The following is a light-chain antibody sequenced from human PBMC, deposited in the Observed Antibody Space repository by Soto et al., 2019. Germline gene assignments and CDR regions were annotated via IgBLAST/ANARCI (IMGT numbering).Light chain of an antibody. CDR3: GTWDSRLSAV. Sequence: QSVLTQPPSMSAAPGQKVTISCSGSSSNIGNNYVSWYQLLPGTAPKLLIYDNDRRPSGIPDRFSGSRSGTSATLDITGLQTGDEADYYCGTWDSRLSAVFGGGTQLTVL. J-gene: IGLJ2*01. CDR2: DND. V-gene: IGLV1-51*01. CDR1: SSNIGNNY.